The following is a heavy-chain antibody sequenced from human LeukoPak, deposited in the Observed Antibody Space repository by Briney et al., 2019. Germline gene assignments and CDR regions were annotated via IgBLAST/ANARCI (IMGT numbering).Heavy chain of an antibody. CDR3: ARDPTIFGVVIVPDY. Sequence: PGGSLRLSCAASGFSFSTYWMSWVRQAPGKGLEWVANIKQDGSEKYYVDSVKGRFTISRDNAKHPLYLQIKSLRAEDTAVYYCARDPTIFGVVIVPDYWGQGTLVTVSS. CDR1: GFSFSTYW. J-gene: IGHJ4*02. V-gene: IGHV3-7*01. D-gene: IGHD3-3*01. CDR2: IKQDGSEK.